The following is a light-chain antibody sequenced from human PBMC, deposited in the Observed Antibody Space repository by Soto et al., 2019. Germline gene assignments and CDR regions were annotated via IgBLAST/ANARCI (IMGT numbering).Light chain of an antibody. CDR2: KAS. J-gene: IGKJ1*01. CDR3: QHYNSYSEA. Sequence: IQMTQSPSTLSGSVGDRVTITCRASQTISSWLVWYQQKPGKAPKLLIYKASTLKSGVPSRFSGSGSGTEFTLTISSLQPDDFATYYCQHYNSYSEAFGQGTKV. V-gene: IGKV1-5*03. CDR1: QTISSW.